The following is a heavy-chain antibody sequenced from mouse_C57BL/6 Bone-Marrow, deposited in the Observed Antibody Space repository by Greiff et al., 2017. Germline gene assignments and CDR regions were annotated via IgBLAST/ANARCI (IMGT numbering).Heavy chain of an antibody. V-gene: IGHV1-81*01. CDR2: IYPRSGNT. D-gene: IGHD4-1*01. CDR1: GYTFTSYG. CDR3: AKLTGYYLDY. Sequence: VQLQQSGAELARPGASVKLSCKASGYTFTSYGISWVKQRTGQGLEWIGEIYPRSGNTYYNEKFKGKATLTADKSSSTAYMEIRILTSEDSAVYFCAKLTGYYLDYWGQGTTLTVSS. J-gene: IGHJ2*01.